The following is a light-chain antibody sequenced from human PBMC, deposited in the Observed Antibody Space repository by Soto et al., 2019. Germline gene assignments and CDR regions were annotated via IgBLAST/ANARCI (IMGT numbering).Light chain of an antibody. Sequence: QSVLTQPPSASGTPGQRVTIYCSGSSSNIGSNYVYWYKQLPGTAPKLLIYSNNQRPSGVPDRCSGSKSGTSASLAISGLRSEDEADYYCAAWDDTLSGYVFGTGTKLTVL. J-gene: IGLJ1*01. CDR1: SSNIGSNY. V-gene: IGLV1-47*02. CDR2: SNN. CDR3: AAWDDTLSGYV.